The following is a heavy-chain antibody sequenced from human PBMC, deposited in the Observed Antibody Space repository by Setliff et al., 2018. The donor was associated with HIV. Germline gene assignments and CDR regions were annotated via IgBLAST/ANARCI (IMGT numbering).Heavy chain of an antibody. D-gene: IGHD6-25*01. V-gene: IGHV3-48*01. CDR1: GFIFSSYS. CDR3: VSGGFDF. CDR2: ISSSSTAI. Sequence: PGGSLRLSCAASGFIFSSYSMNWVRQAPGKGLEWVSYISSSSTAIYYADSLKGRFTISRDNSKNTLYLQMDSLRVEDTAVYYCVSGGFDFWGQGTMVTVSS. J-gene: IGHJ3*01.